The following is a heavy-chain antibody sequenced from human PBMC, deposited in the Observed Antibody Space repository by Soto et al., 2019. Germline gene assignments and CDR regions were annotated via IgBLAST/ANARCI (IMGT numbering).Heavy chain of an antibody. CDR1: GGSFSGYY. CDR3: ARLGRDYDILTGYFYYYYGMDV. D-gene: IGHD3-9*01. CDR2: INHSGST. J-gene: IGHJ6*02. V-gene: IGHV4-34*01. Sequence: SETLSLTCAVYGGSFSGYYWSWIRQPPGKGLEWIGEINHSGSTNYNPSLKSRVTISVDTSKNQFSLKLSSVTAADTAVYYCARLGRDYDILTGYFYYYYGMDVWGQGTLVTVSS.